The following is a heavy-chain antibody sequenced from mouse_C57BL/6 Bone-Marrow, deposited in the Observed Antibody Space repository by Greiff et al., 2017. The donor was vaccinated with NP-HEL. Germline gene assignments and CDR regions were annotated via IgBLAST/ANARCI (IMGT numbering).Heavy chain of an antibody. Sequence: VQLQQSGAELVKPGASVKISCKASGYAFSSYWMNWVKQRPGKGLEWIGQIYPGDGDTNYNGKFKGKATLTADKSSSTAYMQHSSLTSEDAAVDYCARKGTYYSNYVGYWGQGTTLTVSS. J-gene: IGHJ2*01. V-gene: IGHV1-80*01. D-gene: IGHD2-5*01. CDR3: ARKGTYYSNYVGY. CDR1: GYAFSSYW. CDR2: IYPGDGDT.